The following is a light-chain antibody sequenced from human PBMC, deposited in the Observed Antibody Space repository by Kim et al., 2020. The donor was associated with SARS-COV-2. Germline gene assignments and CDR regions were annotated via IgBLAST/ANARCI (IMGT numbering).Light chain of an antibody. CDR3: NSRDSSGNQV. J-gene: IGLJ3*02. CDR2: AKD. Sequence: VALEQTVRITCQGAGLINYFSSWYQQKSGQAPVLLIFAKDNRPSGIPYRFSGSSSGNTASLTITGAQAEDEADYYCNSRDSSGNQVFGGGTQLTVL. CDR1: GLINYF. V-gene: IGLV3-19*01.